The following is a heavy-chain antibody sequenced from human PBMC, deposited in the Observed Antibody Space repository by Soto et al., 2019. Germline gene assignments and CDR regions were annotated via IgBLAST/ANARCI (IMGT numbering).Heavy chain of an antibody. V-gene: IGHV1-18*01. CDR2: ISAYNGNT. Sequence: ASVKVSCKASGYTFTSYGISWVRQAPGQGLEWMGWISAYNGNTNYAQKLQGRVTMTTDTSTSTAYMELRSLRSDDTAVYYCARDHCTNGVCPNYYYYYGMDVWGQGTXVTVSS. J-gene: IGHJ6*02. CDR3: ARDHCTNGVCPNYYYYYGMDV. CDR1: GYTFTSYG. D-gene: IGHD2-8*01.